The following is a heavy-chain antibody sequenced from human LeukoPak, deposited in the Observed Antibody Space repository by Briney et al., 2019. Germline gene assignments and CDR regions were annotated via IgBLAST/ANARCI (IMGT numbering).Heavy chain of an antibody. CDR2: ISWNSGSI. D-gene: IGHD2-2*01. CDR3: AKGIVVVPAALDY. CDR1: GFTFDDYA. J-gene: IGHJ4*02. Sequence: PGGSLRLSCAASGFTFDDYAMHWVRQAPGKGLEWVSGISWNSGSIGYADSVKGRFTISRDNAKNSLYLQMNSLRAEDTALYYCAKGIVVVPAALDYWGQGTLVTVSS. V-gene: IGHV3-9*01.